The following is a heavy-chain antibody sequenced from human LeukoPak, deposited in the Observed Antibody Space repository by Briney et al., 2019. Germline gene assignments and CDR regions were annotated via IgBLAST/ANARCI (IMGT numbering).Heavy chain of an antibody. J-gene: IGHJ3*02. CDR1: GGSISSYY. CDR3: AGRKLTVAVTAMSQTFDI. CDR2: IYYSGST. Sequence: PSETLSLTCTVSGGSISSYYWSWIRQPPGKGLEWIGYIYYSGSTNYNPSLKSRVTISVDTSKNQFSLKLSSVTAADTAVYYCAGRKLTVAVTAMSQTFDIWGQGTMVTVSS. V-gene: IGHV4-59*01. D-gene: IGHD2-21*02.